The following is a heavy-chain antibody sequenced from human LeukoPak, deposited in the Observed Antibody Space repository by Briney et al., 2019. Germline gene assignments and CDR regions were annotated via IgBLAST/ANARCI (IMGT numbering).Heavy chain of an antibody. V-gene: IGHV5-51*01. CDR2: IYPGDSDT. CDR3: ARLKGGVDTAMARLDAFYI. CDR1: GYSFTSYW. D-gene: IGHD5-18*01. Sequence: GVSLQISCKGSGYSFTSYWIGWVRPMPGKGLEWMGIIYPGDSDTRYSPCVQGQVTIAADKTISTAYLQWGRLKASDTSMYYCARLKGGVDTAMARLDAFYIWGQGAMGTVSS. J-gene: IGHJ3*02.